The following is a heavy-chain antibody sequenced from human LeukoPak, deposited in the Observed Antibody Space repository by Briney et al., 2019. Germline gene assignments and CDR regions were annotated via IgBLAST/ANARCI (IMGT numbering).Heavy chain of an antibody. CDR3: ARYCGAASCYSGFDY. J-gene: IGHJ4*02. CDR1: GFTFGSYV. Sequence: GGSLRLSCAASGFTFGSYVMSWVRQAPGKGPEWVSAISGDGGTYYADSVKGRFTFSRDNSKNTLYLQMNSLGGEDTALYYCARYCGAASCYSGFDYWGQGTLVTVAS. D-gene: IGHD2-15*01. CDR2: ISGDGGT. V-gene: IGHV3-23*01.